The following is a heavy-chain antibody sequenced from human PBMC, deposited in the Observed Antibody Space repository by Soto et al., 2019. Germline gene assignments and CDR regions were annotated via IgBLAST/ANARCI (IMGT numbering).Heavy chain of an antibody. CDR3: ARGSNYYGSGTIYNWFDP. CDR1: GGSISSSSYY. Sequence: SETLSLTCTVSGGSISSSSYYWGWIRQPPGKGLEWIGSIYYSGSTYYNPSLKSRVTISVDTSKNQFSLKLSSVTAADTAVYYCARGSNYYGSGTIYNWFDPWGQGTLVTVSS. CDR2: IYYSGST. V-gene: IGHV4-39*01. J-gene: IGHJ5*02. D-gene: IGHD3-10*01.